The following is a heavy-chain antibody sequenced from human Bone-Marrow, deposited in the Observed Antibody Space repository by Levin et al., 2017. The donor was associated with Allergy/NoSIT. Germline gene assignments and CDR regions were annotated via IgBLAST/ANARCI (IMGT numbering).Heavy chain of an antibody. CDR1: GFTFSSYA. V-gene: IGHV3-23*01. J-gene: IGHJ4*02. Sequence: GGSLRLSCAASGFTFSSYAMTWVRQAPGKGLEWVSTLSGGGGSTYYADSVKGRFTISRDNSNNTLYLQMNSLRAEDTAVYFCAKDWDYGGNVPYFDYWGQGTLVTVSS. D-gene: IGHD4-23*01. CDR2: LSGGGGST. CDR3: AKDWDYGGNVPYFDY.